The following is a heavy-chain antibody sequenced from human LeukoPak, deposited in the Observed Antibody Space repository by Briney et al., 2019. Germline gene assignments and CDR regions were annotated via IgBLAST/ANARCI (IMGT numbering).Heavy chain of an antibody. D-gene: IGHD6-19*01. CDR2: FNHSGST. Sequence: SETLSLTCAVYGGSFSGYSWTWIRQPPGKGLEWIGEFNHSGSTNYNPSLKSRVTISVDTSKNQFSLKLSSVTAADTAVYYCARHLLGAEAGTYYYYKDVWGKGTTVTVSS. CDR3: ARHLLGAEAGTYYYYKDV. CDR1: GGSFSGYS. J-gene: IGHJ6*03. V-gene: IGHV4-34*01.